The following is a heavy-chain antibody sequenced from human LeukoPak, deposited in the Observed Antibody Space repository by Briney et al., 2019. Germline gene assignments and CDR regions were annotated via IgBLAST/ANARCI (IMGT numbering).Heavy chain of an antibody. CDR1: GGSISSSDYY. CDR2: IYYSGTT. D-gene: IGHD5-12*01. J-gene: IGHJ5*02. V-gene: IGHV4-39*07. CDR3: ASGSSGYDP. Sequence: SETLSLTCSVSGGSISSSDYYWGWIRQPPGKGLEWIGSIYYSGTTYYNPSLKSRVIISVDTSKNQFSLKLSSVTAADTAVYFCASGSSGYDPWGQGTLVTVSS.